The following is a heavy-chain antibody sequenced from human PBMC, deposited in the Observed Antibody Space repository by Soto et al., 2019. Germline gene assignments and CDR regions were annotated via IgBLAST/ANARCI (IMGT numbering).Heavy chain of an antibody. Sequence: EVQLVESGGGLVQPGGSLRLSCAASGFTVSSNYMSWVRQAPGKGLEWVSVIYSGGITYYADSVKGRLTISRHNSKNTLYLQMNSLRAEDTAVYYGARNYGDYRGNCDYWGQGTLVTVSS. CDR1: GFTVSSNY. D-gene: IGHD4-17*01. V-gene: IGHV3-53*04. J-gene: IGHJ4*02. CDR2: IYSGGIT. CDR3: ARNYGDYRGNCDY.